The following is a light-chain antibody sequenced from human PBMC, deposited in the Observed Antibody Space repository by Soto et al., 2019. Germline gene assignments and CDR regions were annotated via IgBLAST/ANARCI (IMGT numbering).Light chain of an antibody. J-gene: IGLJ2*01. Sequence: QAVVTQPASVSGSPGQSITISCTGTSSDVGGYNYVSWYQQHPGKAPKLMIYDVSNRPSGVSNRFSGSKSGNTASLTISGLQAEDEADYYCSSYAASNNLGVFGGGTKLTVL. CDR2: DVS. V-gene: IGLV2-14*01. CDR3: SSYAASNNLGV. CDR1: SSDVGGYNY.